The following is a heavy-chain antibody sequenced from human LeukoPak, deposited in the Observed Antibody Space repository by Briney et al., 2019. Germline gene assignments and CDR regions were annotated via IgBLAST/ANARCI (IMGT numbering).Heavy chain of an antibody. Sequence: GGSLRLSCAASGFTFSTYWMTWVCQAPGKGLEWVANINQDGTEKNYVDSVKGRFTISRDNAKNSLYLQMNSVRAEDTAVYYCARNMGNYWGQGTLVTVSS. CDR2: INQDGTEK. D-gene: IGHD7-27*01. CDR1: GFTFSTYW. CDR3: ARNMGNY. V-gene: IGHV3-7*04. J-gene: IGHJ4*02.